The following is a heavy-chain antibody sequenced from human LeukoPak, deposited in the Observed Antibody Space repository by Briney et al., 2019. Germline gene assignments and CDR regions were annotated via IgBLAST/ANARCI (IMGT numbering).Heavy chain of an antibody. Sequence: ASVKVSRKASGYTFTSYYMHWVRQAPGQGLEWMGIINPSGGSTSYAQKFQGRVTMTRDTSTSTVYMELSSLRSEDTAVYYCARDSPYYDSSGYYDYWGQGTLVTVSS. J-gene: IGHJ4*02. V-gene: IGHV1-46*01. CDR2: INPSGGST. CDR3: ARDSPYYDSSGYYDY. D-gene: IGHD3-22*01. CDR1: GYTFTSYY.